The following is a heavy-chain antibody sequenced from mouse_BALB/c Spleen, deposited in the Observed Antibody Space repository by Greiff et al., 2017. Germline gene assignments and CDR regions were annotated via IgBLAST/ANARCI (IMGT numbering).Heavy chain of an antibody. J-gene: IGHJ4*01. Sequence: EVKLQQSGAELVRPGALVKLSCKASGFNIKDYYMHWVKQRPEQGLEWIGWIDPENGNTIYDPKFQGKASITADTSSNTAYLQLSSLTSEDTAVYYCAREGDGSSDINAMDYWGQGTSVTVSA. CDR2: IDPENGNT. V-gene: IGHV14-1*02. CDR3: AREGDGSSDINAMDY. CDR1: GFNIKDYY. D-gene: IGHD1-1*01.